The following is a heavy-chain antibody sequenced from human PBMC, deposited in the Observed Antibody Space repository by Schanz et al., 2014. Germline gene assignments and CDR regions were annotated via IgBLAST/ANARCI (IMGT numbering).Heavy chain of an antibody. CDR3: ARDFPYVSGSYYKGFGY. V-gene: IGHV3-20*04. D-gene: IGHD3-10*01. CDR1: GFTVNNYA. J-gene: IGHJ4*02. CDR2: INWSDGST. Sequence: EVQLLESGGGLVQPGGSLRLSCTVSGFTVNNYAMNWVRQAPGRGLEWVSAINWSDGSTGYADSVKGRFTISRDNGKNSLYLQMNSLRAEDTALYYCARDFPYVSGSYYKGFGYWGQGTLVTVSS.